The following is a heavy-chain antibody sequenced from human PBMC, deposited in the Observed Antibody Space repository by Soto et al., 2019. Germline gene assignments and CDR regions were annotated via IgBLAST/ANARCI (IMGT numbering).Heavy chain of an antibody. Sequence: GASVKVSCKASGGTFSSYAISWVRQAPGQGLEWMGGIIPIFGTANYAQKFQGRVTITADESTSTAYMELSSLRSEDTAVYYCAREVCSGCLNWFDPWGQGTLVTVSS. J-gene: IGHJ5*02. CDR3: AREVCSGCLNWFDP. D-gene: IGHD6-19*01. V-gene: IGHV1-69*13. CDR2: IIPIFGTA. CDR1: GGTFSSYA.